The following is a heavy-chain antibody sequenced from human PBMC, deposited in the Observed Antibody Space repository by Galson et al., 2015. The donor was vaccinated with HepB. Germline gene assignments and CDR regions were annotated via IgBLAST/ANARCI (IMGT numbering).Heavy chain of an antibody. V-gene: IGHV4-39*07. CDR1: GGSISSSSYY. D-gene: IGHD1-7*01. Sequence: ETLSLTCTVSGGSISSSSYYWGWIRQPPGKGLEWIGSIYYSGSTYYNPSLKSRVTISVDTSKNQFSLKLSSVTAADTAVYYCARGNWNYDIDYWGQGTLVTVSS. J-gene: IGHJ4*02. CDR2: IYYSGST. CDR3: ARGNWNYDIDY.